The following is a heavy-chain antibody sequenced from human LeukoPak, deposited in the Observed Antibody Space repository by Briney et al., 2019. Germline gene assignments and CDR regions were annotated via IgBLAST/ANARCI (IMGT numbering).Heavy chain of an antibody. CDR3: TTDCDSTSYYAADAAQ. Sequence: KAGGSLRLSCAGSGFTFSNAWMSWVRQAPGKGLEWVGRMKSKTDGGTTDYAAPVKGRFTISRDDSKNTLYLQMNSLKTEDTAVYYCTTDCDSTSYYAADAAQWGQGTLVTVSS. D-gene: IGHD2-2*01. CDR2: MKSKTDGGTT. V-gene: IGHV3-15*01. J-gene: IGHJ4*02. CDR1: GFTFSNAW.